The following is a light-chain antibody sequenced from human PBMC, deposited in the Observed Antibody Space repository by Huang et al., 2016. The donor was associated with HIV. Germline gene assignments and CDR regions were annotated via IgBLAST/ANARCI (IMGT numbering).Light chain of an antibody. Sequence: DIQMTQSLSTLSASVGARVTITCRASQSISSWLAWYQQKPGKAPTLLIYKASSLESGVPSRFSGSGSGTEFTLTISSLQPDDFATYYCQQYNSYITFGGGTKVEIK. CDR1: QSISSW. CDR2: KAS. V-gene: IGKV1-5*03. J-gene: IGKJ4*01. CDR3: QQYNSYIT.